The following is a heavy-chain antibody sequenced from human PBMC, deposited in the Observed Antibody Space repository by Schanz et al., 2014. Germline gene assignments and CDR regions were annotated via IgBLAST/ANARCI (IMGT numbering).Heavy chain of an antibody. D-gene: IGHD3-10*01. Sequence: QVQLVQSGSEVRKPGASVKVSCKASGYIFGSHGMTWVRQAPGQGPELMVWINAHTGNTQYAQKFQGRVNMTRDTVTTTVHLELTRLRTDDTAIYYCARVHIATYHYNSPGAFDIWGQGTRVTVSS. J-gene: IGHJ3*02. V-gene: IGHV1-18*01. CDR3: ARVHIATYHYNSPGAFDI. CDR2: INAHTGNT. CDR1: GYIFGSHG.